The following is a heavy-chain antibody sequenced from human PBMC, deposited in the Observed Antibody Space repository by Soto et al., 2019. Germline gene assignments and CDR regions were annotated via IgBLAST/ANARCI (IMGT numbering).Heavy chain of an antibody. CDR2: VSTGSTHV. CDR3: ARDSRIVETRAMGSVGFDP. D-gene: IGHD2-2*01. J-gene: IGHJ5*02. Sequence: PGESLKISCATSGFTFSSYSMNWVRQPPGKDLELISSVSTGSTHVFYADSIKGRFTISRDNAKSSLYLQMNSLRAEDTAVYYCARDSRIVETRAMGSVGFDPWGQGTLVTVSS. CDR1: GFTFSSYS. V-gene: IGHV3-21*01.